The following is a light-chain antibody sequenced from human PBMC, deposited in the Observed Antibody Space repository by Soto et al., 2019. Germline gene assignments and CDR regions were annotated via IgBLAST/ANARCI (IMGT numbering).Light chain of an antibody. J-gene: IGLJ1*01. CDR3: AAWDDSLNGLV. CDR2: NNN. Sequence: QSVLTQPPSASGTPGQRVTISCSGSSSNIGSNTVNWYQQLPGTAPKLLIYNNNQRPSGVPDRFSGSKSGTSASLAISRLQSEDEADYYCAAWDDSLNGLVFGTGTKDTVL. CDR1: SSNIGSNT. V-gene: IGLV1-44*01.